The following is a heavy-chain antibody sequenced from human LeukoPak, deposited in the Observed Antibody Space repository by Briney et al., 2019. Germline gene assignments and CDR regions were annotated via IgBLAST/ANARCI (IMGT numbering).Heavy chain of an antibody. CDR2: IWYDGSNK. CDR3: AKDQGHCSGGSCYSMDY. J-gene: IGHJ4*02. CDR1: GFTFSSYG. V-gene: IGHV3-33*06. D-gene: IGHD2-15*01. Sequence: GRSLRLSCAASGFTFSSYGMHWVRKAPGKGLEWVAVIWYDGSNKYYADSVKGRFTISRDNSKNTLYLQMNSLRAEDTAVYYCAKDQGHCSGGSCYSMDYWGQGTLVTVSS.